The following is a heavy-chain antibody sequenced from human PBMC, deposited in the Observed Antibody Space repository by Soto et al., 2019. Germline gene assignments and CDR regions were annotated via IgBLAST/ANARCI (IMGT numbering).Heavy chain of an antibody. D-gene: IGHD3-10*01. J-gene: IGHJ3*01. CDR2: IIPDCGSS. CDR3: ARGGSGGGYGEQCAFDF. V-gene: IGHV1-69*01. CDR1: GDTFSTYA. Sequence: QVQLVQSGAEVKKPGSSMKVSCKASGDTFSTYAINWVRQAPGQGLEWMGGIIPDCGSSNYAQNFQGRVTMTADESRAYKEMSRLRLEVTAVYYCARGGSGGGYGEQCAFDFWGRGTMVPISS.